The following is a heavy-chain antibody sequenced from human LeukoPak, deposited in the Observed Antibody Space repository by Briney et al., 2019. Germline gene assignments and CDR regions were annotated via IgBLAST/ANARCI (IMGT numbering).Heavy chain of an antibody. J-gene: IGHJ3*02. D-gene: IGHD2-15*01. CDR1: GGSIGSGNYY. Sequence: SETLSLTCTVSGGSIGSGNYYWSWIRQPPGKGLEWIGYIYKSGGTYYKVSLKSRVLFSVDTSKNQFSLNLTSVTAADTAVYYCARGFCSGGSCYSLEAFDIWGQGTMVTVSS. CDR3: ARGFCSGGSCYSLEAFDI. V-gene: IGHV4-30-4*01. CDR2: IYKSGGT.